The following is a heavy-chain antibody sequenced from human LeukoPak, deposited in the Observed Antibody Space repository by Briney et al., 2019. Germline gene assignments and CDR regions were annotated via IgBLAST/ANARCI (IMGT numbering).Heavy chain of an antibody. V-gene: IGHV4-59*01. CDR2: IYNSGNT. CDR3: ASGGYCGTTSCYPKWFDP. J-gene: IGHJ5*02. Sequence: SETLSLTCTVSGGSITSYYWSWLRQPPGKGLEWIGYIYNSGNTNYNPSLKSRVTISLDTSKNQFSLKLTSVTAADTAIYYCASGGYCGTTSCYPKWFDPWGQGTLVTVSS. CDR1: GGSITSYY. D-gene: IGHD2-2*01.